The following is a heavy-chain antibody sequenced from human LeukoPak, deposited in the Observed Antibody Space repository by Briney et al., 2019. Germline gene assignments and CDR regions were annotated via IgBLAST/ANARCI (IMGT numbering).Heavy chain of an antibody. D-gene: IGHD5-12*01. Sequence: SETLSLTCAVYGGSFSAYYWNWIRQPPGKGLEWIGEINYSGGTNYNPSLKSRVTISVDMSMNQFSLKLSSVTAADTAVYYCARGQDGGYDYFDFWGQGTLVIVSS. CDR2: INYSGGT. J-gene: IGHJ4*02. CDR3: ARGQDGGYDYFDF. CDR1: GGSFSAYY. V-gene: IGHV4-34*01.